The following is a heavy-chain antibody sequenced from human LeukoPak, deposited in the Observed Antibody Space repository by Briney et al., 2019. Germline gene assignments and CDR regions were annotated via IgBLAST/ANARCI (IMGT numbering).Heavy chain of an antibody. CDR1: GYTFTSYD. CDR3: ARGTGLRYFDWSTYYYYYMDV. Sequence: ASVKVSCKASGYTFTSYDINWVRQATGQGLEWMGWMNPNSGSTGYAQKFQGRVTMTRNTSISTAYMELSSLRSEDTAVYYCARGTGLRYFDWSTYYYYYMDVWGKGTTVTVSS. D-gene: IGHD3-9*01. V-gene: IGHV1-8*01. CDR2: MNPNSGST. J-gene: IGHJ6*03.